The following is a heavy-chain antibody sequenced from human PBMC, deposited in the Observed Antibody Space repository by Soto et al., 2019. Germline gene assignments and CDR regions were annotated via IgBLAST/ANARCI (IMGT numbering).Heavy chain of an antibody. CDR3: ARTFNPSTSWYYFDY. J-gene: IGHJ4*02. V-gene: IGHV2-70*01. CDR2: VDWDDDK. D-gene: IGHD2-2*01. Sequence: SGPTLVNPTQTLTLTCTFSGFSLSTSGMSVSWIRQPPGKALEWLALVDWDDDKFYNTSLKTRLTISADTSKNQVVLTMTNMDPVDTATYYCARTFNPSTSWYYFDYRGQGTLVTVSS. CDR1: GFSLSTSGMS.